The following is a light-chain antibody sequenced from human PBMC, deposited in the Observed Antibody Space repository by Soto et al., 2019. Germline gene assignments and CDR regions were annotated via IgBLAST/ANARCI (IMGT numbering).Light chain of an antibody. Sequence: QSALTQAASVSGSPGQSITISCTGISSDVGSYYLVSWYQQHPGKAPKLMIYEGSKRPSGVPNRFSASKSGYTASLTISGLQAEDEADYFCCSYAGGTAFFVFGTGTKLTVL. J-gene: IGLJ1*01. CDR2: EGS. V-gene: IGLV2-23*01. CDR3: CSYAGGTAFFV. CDR1: SSDVGSYYL.